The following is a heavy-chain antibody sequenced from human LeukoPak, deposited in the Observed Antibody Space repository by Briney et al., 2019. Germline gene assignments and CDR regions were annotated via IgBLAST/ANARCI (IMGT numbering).Heavy chain of an antibody. J-gene: IGHJ3*02. V-gene: IGHV1-24*01. CDR3: AKDPRDISTGNYDEFDI. CDR1: GYTLTELS. Sequence: ASVKVSCKVSGYTLTELSMHWVRQAPGKGLEWMGGFDPEDGETIYAQKFQGRVTMTEDTSTDTAYMELSSLRSEDTAVYYCAKDPRDISTGNYDEFDIWGQGTMVTVSS. D-gene: IGHD3-9*01. CDR2: FDPEDGET.